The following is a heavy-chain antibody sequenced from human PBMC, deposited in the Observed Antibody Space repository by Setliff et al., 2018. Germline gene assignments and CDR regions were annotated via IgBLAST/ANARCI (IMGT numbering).Heavy chain of an antibody. CDR1: GASINSGHY. D-gene: IGHD2-21*01. CDR2: IYKGGST. V-gene: IGHV4-38-2*01. Sequence: SETLSLTCAVSGASINSGHYWGWVRQPPGKGLEWIGDIYKGGSTYYNPSLRSRVSVSLDTSKRQVSLNLNSVTAADTGVYYCATRTFAVIPHSGLGLDYFYGMDVWGRGTTVTVSS. CDR3: ATRTFAVIPHSGLGLDYFYGMDV. J-gene: IGHJ6*02.